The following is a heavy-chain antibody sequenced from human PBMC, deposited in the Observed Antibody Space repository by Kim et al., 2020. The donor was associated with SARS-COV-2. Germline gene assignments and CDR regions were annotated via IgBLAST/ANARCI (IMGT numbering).Heavy chain of an antibody. V-gene: IGHV4-61*01. CDR2: IYYSGST. Sequence: SETLSLTCTVSGGSVSSGSYYWSWIRQPPGKGLEWIGYIYYSGSTYYNPSLKSRVTISVDTSKNQFSLKLSSVTAADTAVYYCARNEMNDTTIFGVVSWNGAFDIWGQGTMGTVSS. J-gene: IGHJ3*02. CDR1: GGSVSSGSYY. D-gene: IGHD3-3*01. CDR3: ARNEMNDTTIFGVVSWNGAFDI.